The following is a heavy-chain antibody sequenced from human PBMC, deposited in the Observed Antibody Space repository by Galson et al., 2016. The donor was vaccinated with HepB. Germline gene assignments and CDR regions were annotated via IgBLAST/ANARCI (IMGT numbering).Heavy chain of an antibody. Sequence: SLRLSCAVSGFTFSTYAMHWVRQAPGKGLEWVAVISYDGSNKYYADSVKDRVTVSRDNFMNTAYLQMNSLRGEDTAVYYCAKAHRNWLVWDSFDHWGQGTLVTVSS. D-gene: IGHD6-19*01. CDR3: AKAHRNWLVWDSFDH. V-gene: IGHV3-30*04. CDR2: ISYDGSNK. CDR1: GFTFSTYA. J-gene: IGHJ4*02.